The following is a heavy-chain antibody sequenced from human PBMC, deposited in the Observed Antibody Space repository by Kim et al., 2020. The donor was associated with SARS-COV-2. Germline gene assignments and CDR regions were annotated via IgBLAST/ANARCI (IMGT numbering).Heavy chain of an antibody. J-gene: IGHJ6*02. CDR3: AREPGYSSSWYLVYSGDYYGMDV. V-gene: IGHV3-74*01. Sequence: GGSLRLSCAASGFTFSSYWMHWVRQAPGKGLVWVSRINSDGSSTSYADSVKGRFTISRDNAKNTLYLQMNSLRAEDTAVYYCAREPGYSSSWYLVYSGDYYGMDVWGQGTTVTVSS. CDR2: INSDGSST. D-gene: IGHD6-13*01. CDR1: GFTFSSYW.